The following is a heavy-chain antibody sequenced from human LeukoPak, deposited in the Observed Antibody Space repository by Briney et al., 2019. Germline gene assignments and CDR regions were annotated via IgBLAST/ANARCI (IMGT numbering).Heavy chain of an antibody. D-gene: IGHD5-18*01. V-gene: IGHV3-23*01. CDR2: ISGSGGST. CDR1: GFTFSSYA. Sequence: GGSLRLSCAASGFTFSSYAMSWVRQAPGKGLEWVSAISGSGGSTYYADSVKGRFTISRDNSKNTLYLQMNSLGADDTAVYFCAKDISQGYTFGSIEEDYWGQGTLVTVSS. J-gene: IGHJ4*02. CDR3: AKDISQGYTFGSIEEDY.